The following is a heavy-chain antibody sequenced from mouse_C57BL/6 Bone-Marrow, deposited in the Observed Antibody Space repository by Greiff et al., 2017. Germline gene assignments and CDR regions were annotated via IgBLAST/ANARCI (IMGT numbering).Heavy chain of an antibody. CDR3: CRQRWLLSMDY. V-gene: IGHV5-12*01. D-gene: IGHD2-3*01. Sequence: EVQLKESGAGLVQPGGSLKLSCAASGFTFSGYYMYWVRQSPAQRLEWVAYISNGGGSTYYPDTVKGGFTLSRDNAKHTPYLQMSRLKSEDTAMYYCCRQRWLLSMDYWGQGTSVTVSS. CDR1: GFTFSGYY. CDR2: ISNGGGST. J-gene: IGHJ4*01.